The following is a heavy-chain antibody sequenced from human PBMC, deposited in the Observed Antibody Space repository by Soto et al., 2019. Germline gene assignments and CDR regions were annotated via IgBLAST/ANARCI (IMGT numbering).Heavy chain of an antibody. CDR3: ARPRYEPYCGMDV. CDR1: GFTFSSYY. D-gene: IGHD3-9*01. V-gene: IGHV3-30*04. Sequence: GESLRLSCAASGFTFSSYYMHWVRQAPGKGLEWVAGISYDGTDKYYADSVTGRFTISRDNSKSTLYLQMNSLRDEDTAVYYCARPRYEPYCGMDVWGQGTTVTVCS. J-gene: IGHJ6*02. CDR2: ISYDGTDK.